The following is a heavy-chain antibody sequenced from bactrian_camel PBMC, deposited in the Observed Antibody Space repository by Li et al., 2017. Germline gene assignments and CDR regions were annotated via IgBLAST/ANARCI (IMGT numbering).Heavy chain of an antibody. V-gene: IGHV3S40*01. D-gene: IGHD3*01. J-gene: IGHJ4*01. Sequence: VQLVESGGDLVQPGGSVRLSCAASGFTVSRYSCMAWFRQAPGKEREGVSAIYTGAGVTYYADSVKGRFNISRDNAQNSVYLQMNSLKPDDTAMCYCASGASFDLSGCDYDSWGQGTQVTVS. CDR1: GFTVSRYS. CDR3: ASGASFDLSGCDYDS. CDR2: IYTGAGVT.